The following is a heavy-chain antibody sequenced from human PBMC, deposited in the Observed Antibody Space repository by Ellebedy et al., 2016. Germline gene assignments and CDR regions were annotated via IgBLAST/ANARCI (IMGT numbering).Heavy chain of an antibody. D-gene: IGHD6-6*01. CDR1: GGSVDTYY. V-gene: IGHV4-59*02. CDR2: VFYGGST. Sequence: SETLSLXXTVSGGSVDTYYWTWIRQSPGKGLEWIGYVFYGGSTKYNRSLRSRVTISLDTAKNQFSLKVTSVAAADTAVYYCARDVSLYSSSPSFDFWGRGTLVTVSS. J-gene: IGHJ4*02. CDR3: ARDVSLYSSSPSFDF.